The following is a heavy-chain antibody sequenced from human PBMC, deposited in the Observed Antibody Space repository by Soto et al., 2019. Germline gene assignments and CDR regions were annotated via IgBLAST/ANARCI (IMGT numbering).Heavy chain of an antibody. CDR2: ISSSRRVI. CDR1: GVAVSTHS. CDR3: ARGTESYITSPRRPLFDY. D-gene: IGHD3-10*01. V-gene: IGHV3-48*04. Sequence: GGSLRPSCAGSGVAVSTHSMSWCGWAPGKGLEGVSYISSSRRVIYSADSVKGRITVSRDNAKLSLYLQMHSLRAEDTAVYYCARGTESYITSPRRPLFDYWGQGT. J-gene: IGHJ4*02.